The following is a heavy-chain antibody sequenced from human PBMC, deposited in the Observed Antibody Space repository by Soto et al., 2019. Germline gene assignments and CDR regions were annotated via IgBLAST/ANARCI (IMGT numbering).Heavy chain of an antibody. CDR3: VQAQNWDAGDVSFAS. CDR1: VGPVVSGCTFGDYA. CDR2: ISWNGRNI. Sequence: ELHLVESGGDLVQPGRSLRLSCVGSVGPVVSGCTFGDYAMHGVRLGPGRGLECVAGISWNGRNIAYADSVRGRFTISRDNTKNSVYMQMNSLRPEDTALDSCVQAQNWDAGDVSFASWGQGTRVTVSS. D-gene: IGHD1-1*01. V-gene: IGHV3-9*01. J-gene: IGHJ4*02.